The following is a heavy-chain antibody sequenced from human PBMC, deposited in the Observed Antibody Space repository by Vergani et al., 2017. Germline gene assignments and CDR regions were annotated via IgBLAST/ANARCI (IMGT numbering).Heavy chain of an antibody. CDR1: GFTFSNSA. CDR2: ISGPGLST. J-gene: IGHJ4*01. CDR3: ARAYGRYDWFDY. Sequence: EVQLLESGGGLVQPGGSLRLSCAASGFTFSNSAVSWVRQAPGRGLAWVSSISGPGLSTYYADSVKGRLSISRDNSKNTLYLQMNSLRVEDTAVYYCARAYGRYDWFDYWGQRTLVTVSS. D-gene: IGHD1-20*01. V-gene: IGHV3-23*01.